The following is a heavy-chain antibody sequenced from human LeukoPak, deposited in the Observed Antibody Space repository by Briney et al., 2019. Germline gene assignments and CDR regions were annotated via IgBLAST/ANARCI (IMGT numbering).Heavy chain of an antibody. CDR2: IYHSGST. CDR1: GYSISSGYY. V-gene: IGHV4-38-2*02. J-gene: IGHJ6*02. Sequence: SETLSLTCTVSGYSISSGYYWGWIRQPPGKGLEWIGSIYHSGSTYYNPSLKSRVTISVDTSKNQFSLKLSSVTAADTAVYYCARDRRPYYGVDVWGQGTTVTVSS. CDR3: ARDRRPYYGVDV.